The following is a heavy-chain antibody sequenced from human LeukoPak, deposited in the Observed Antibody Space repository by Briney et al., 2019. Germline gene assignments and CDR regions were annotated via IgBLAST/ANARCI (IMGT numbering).Heavy chain of an antibody. Sequence: GGSLRLSCAASGFTFSSYAMSWVRQAPEKGLEWVSTISGRGGSTYYADSVKGRFTISRDNSKNTLYLQMNSLRAKDKAVYYCAKDRGIQQYSSSPFDLWGRGTLVTVSS. D-gene: IGHD6-13*01. CDR2: ISGRGGST. J-gene: IGHJ2*01. CDR1: GFTFSSYA. CDR3: AKDRGIQQYSSSPFDL. V-gene: IGHV3-23*01.